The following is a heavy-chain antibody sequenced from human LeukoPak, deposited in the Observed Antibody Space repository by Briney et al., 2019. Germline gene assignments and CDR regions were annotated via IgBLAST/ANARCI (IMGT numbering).Heavy chain of an antibody. CDR2: ISSSGSTI. CDR3: ARAFQELPQLYYYYYMDV. V-gene: IGHV3-48*03. CDR1: GFTFSSYE. Sequence: PGGSLRLSCAASGFTFSSYEMNGVRQAPGEGLGWGSYISSSGSTIYYADSVKGRFTISRDNAKNSLYLQMKSLRAEDTAVYYCARAFQELPQLYYYYYMDVWGKGTTVTVSS. J-gene: IGHJ6*03. D-gene: IGHD6-13*01.